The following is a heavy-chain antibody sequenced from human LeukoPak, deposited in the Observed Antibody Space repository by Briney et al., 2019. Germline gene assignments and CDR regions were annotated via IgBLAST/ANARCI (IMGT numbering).Heavy chain of an antibody. CDR3: ARVHYGDHAGY. Sequence: GGSLRLSCAASGFTSSSYSMNWVRQAPGKGLEWASSISSSSSYIYYADSVKGRFTISRDNAKNSLYLQMNSLRAEDTAVYYCARVHYGDHAGYWGQGTLVTVSS. CDR1: GFTSSSYS. D-gene: IGHD4-17*01. CDR2: ISSSSSYI. V-gene: IGHV3-21*01. J-gene: IGHJ4*02.